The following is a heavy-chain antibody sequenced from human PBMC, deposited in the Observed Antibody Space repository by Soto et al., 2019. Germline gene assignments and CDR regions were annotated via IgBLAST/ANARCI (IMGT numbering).Heavy chain of an antibody. CDR3: AKDADGDCTNGVCPEFDY. CDR1: GFTFSSYA. Sequence: EVQLLESGGGLVQPGGSLRLSCAASGFTFSSYAMSWVRQAPGKGLDWVSAISGSGGSTYYADSVKGRFTISRDNSKNTLYLQMNSLRAEDTAVYYCAKDADGDCTNGVCPEFDYWGQGTLDTVSS. V-gene: IGHV3-23*01. D-gene: IGHD2-8*01. J-gene: IGHJ4*02. CDR2: ISGSGGST.